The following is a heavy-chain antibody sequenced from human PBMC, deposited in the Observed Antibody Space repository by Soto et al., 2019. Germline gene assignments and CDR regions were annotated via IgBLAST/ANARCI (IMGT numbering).Heavy chain of an antibody. CDR2: IYYSGST. CDR3: ARGYQTNRIAAAGTLYYFDY. V-gene: IGHV4-59*01. CDR1: GGSISSYY. D-gene: IGHD6-13*01. J-gene: IGHJ4*02. Sequence: SETLSLTCTVSGGSISSYYWSWIRQPPGKGLEWIGYIYYSGSTNYNPSLKSRVTISVDTSKNQFSLKLSFVTAADTAVYYCARGYQTNRIAAAGTLYYFDYWGQGTLVTVSS.